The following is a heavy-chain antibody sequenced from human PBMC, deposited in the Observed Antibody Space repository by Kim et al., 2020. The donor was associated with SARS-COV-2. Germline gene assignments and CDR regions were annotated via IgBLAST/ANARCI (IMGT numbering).Heavy chain of an antibody. J-gene: IGHJ6*02. CDR3: VRDDAFDPYYYYGMDV. V-gene: IGHV3-7*01. CDR1: GFTFSNYW. Sequence: GGSLRLSCVASGFTFSNYWMSWVREAPGKGLEWVAKTKRDGSEKYYVDSVKGRFTISRDNAKNSLYLQMNSLRAEDTAVYYCVRDDAFDPYYYYGMDVWGQGTTVTVSS. CDR2: TKRDGSEK.